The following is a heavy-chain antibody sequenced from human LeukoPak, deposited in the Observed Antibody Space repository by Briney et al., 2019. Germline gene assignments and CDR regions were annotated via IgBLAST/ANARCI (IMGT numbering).Heavy chain of an antibody. CDR1: GFTFDDYA. Sequence: GGSLRLSCAASGFTFDDYAMHWVRQAPGKGLEWVSGISWNSGSIGYADSVKGRFTISRDNAENSLYLRMNSLRAEDTALYYCAKDLASHFDYWGQGTLVTVSS. CDR2: ISWNSGSI. J-gene: IGHJ4*02. V-gene: IGHV3-9*01. CDR3: AKDLASHFDY.